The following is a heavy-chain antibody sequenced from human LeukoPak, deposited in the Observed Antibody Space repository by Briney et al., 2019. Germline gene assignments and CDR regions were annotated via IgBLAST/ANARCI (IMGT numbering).Heavy chain of an antibody. V-gene: IGHV1-46*01. CDR1: GYTFTSYY. Sequence: ASVKVSCKASGYTFTSYYMHWVQQAPGQGLEWMGIINPSGGSTSYAQKFQGRVTMTRDTSTSTVYMELSSLRSEDTAVYYCARDFRGRYYYDSSGYYGILGYWGQGTLVTVSS. J-gene: IGHJ4*02. D-gene: IGHD3-22*01. CDR3: ARDFRGRYYYDSSGYYGILGY. CDR2: INPSGGST.